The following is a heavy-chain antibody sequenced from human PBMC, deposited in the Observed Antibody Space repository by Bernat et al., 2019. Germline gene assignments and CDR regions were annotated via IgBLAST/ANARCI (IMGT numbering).Heavy chain of an antibody. CDR2: IKSKTDGGTT. Sequence: EVQLVESGGGLVKPGGSLRLSCAASGFTFSNAWMSWVRQAPGKGLEWVGRIKSKTDGGTTDYAAPVKGRFTISRDDSKNTLYLQMNSLKTEDTAVYYCTTEYYDYIWGSYRYKGDYWGQGTLVTVSS. CDR1: GFTFSNAW. CDR3: TTEYYDYIWGSYRYKGDY. J-gene: IGHJ4*02. V-gene: IGHV3-15*01. D-gene: IGHD3-16*02.